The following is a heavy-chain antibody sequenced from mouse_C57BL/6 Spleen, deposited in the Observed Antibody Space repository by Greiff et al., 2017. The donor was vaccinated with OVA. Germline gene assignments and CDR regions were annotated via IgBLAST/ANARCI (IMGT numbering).Heavy chain of an antibody. CDR1: GFSLTSYG. CDR3: ARSGNYGYYAMDY. D-gene: IGHD2-1*01. J-gene: IGHJ4*01. CDR2: IWSGGST. Sequence: VHLVESGPGLVQPSQSLSITCTVSGFSLTSYGVHWVRQSPGKGLEWLGVIWSGGSTDYNAAFISRLSISKDNSKRQVFFKMNSLQADDTAIYYCARSGNYGYYAMDYWGQGTSVTVSS. V-gene: IGHV2-2*01.